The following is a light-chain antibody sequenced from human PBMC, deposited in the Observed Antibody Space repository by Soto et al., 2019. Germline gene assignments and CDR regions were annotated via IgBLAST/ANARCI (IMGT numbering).Light chain of an antibody. V-gene: IGLV2-14*01. CDR3: CSHRGGSCHV. J-gene: IGLJ1*01. Sequence: APTQPGSVSGSPGQSTTISCTGTSSDVGAYKYVSWYQQYPGKAPKLMIYGVTNGPSGVSNRFFGSKTGNTASPTISGRHAEEEAADYCCSHRGGSCHVFGTGTKVTVL. CDR1: SSDVGAYKY. CDR2: GVT.